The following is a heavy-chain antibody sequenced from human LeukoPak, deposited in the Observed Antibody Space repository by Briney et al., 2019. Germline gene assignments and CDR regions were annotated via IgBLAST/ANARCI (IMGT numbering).Heavy chain of an antibody. CDR1: GFTFDDYG. Sequence: PGGSLRPSCAASGFTFDDYGMSWVRQAPGKGLEWVSGINWNGGSTGYADSVKGRFTISRDNAKNSLYLQMNSLRAEDTAVYYCARDRCSSTSCYTHYFDYWGQGTLVTVSS. CDR3: ARDRCSSTSCYTHYFDY. V-gene: IGHV3-20*04. J-gene: IGHJ4*02. D-gene: IGHD2-2*02. CDR2: INWNGGST.